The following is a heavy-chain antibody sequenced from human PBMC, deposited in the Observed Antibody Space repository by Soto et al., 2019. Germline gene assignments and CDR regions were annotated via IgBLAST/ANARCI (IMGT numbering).Heavy chain of an antibody. J-gene: IGHJ4*02. V-gene: IGHV3-30*18. CDR2: ISYDGSNK. Sequence: HPGGSLRLSCAASGFTFSSYGMHWVRQAPGKGLEWVAVISYDGSNKYYADSVKGRFTISRDNSKNTLYLQMNSLRAEDTAVYYCAKDKGGPMIVVAEYYFDYWGQGTLVTVSS. D-gene: IGHD3-22*01. CDR1: GFTFSSYG. CDR3: AKDKGGPMIVVAEYYFDY.